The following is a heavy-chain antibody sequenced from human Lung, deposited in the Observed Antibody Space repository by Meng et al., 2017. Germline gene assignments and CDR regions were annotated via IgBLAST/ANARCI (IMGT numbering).Heavy chain of an antibody. J-gene: IGHJ4*02. CDR2: INHSGST. CDR3: ARGPTTMAHDFDY. Sequence: QAELRQWGVGLLKPSEAPSLICRVSGGSFSEYYWSWIRQPPGKGLEWIGEINHSGSTNYNPSLESRATISVDTSQNSLSLKLSSVTAADSAVYYCARGPTTMAHDFDYWGQGTLVTVSS. D-gene: IGHD4-11*01. V-gene: IGHV4-34*01. CDR1: GGSFSEYY.